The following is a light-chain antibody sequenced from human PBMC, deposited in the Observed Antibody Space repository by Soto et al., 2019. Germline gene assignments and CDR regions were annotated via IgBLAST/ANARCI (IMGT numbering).Light chain of an antibody. Sequence: DIQLTQSPSFLSASVGDRVTITCRASQDISSLLAWYNQRPGKAPKLLIHTASTLQSGVPSRFSGSGSGTEFTLTISSLQPEDFATYYCQQLHSYPITFGQGTRLETK. J-gene: IGKJ5*01. V-gene: IGKV1-9*01. CDR1: QDISSL. CDR2: TAS. CDR3: QQLHSYPIT.